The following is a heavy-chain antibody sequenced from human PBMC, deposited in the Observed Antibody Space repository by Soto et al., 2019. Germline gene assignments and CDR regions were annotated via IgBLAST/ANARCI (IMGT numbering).Heavy chain of an antibody. J-gene: IGHJ5*02. Sequence: SETLSLTCTVSGGSMSRYYWTWIRQPPGKGLEWIGNIHYTGSTNYNPSLKSRVTILLGTSTSQFSLKVSSVTAADTAVYYCARDLTISSTDGPLDPWGHGTLVTVPQ. V-gene: IGHV4-59*01. D-gene: IGHD1-1*01. CDR2: IHYTGST. CDR1: GGSMSRYY. CDR3: ARDLTISSTDGPLDP.